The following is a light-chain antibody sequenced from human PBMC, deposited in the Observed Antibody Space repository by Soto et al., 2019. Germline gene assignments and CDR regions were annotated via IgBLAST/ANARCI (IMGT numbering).Light chain of an antibody. CDR1: QNIHSF. V-gene: IGKV3-11*01. J-gene: IGKJ2*01. Sequence: EIVLTQSPATVSLSPGESATLSCRASQNIHSFLAWYQQRPGQAPRLLIYDASFRATAIPARFNGSGSGTDFTLTITRLEREDFAVYYCQQRLFWPLFTFGQGTRLEIK. CDR3: QQRLFWPLFT. CDR2: DAS.